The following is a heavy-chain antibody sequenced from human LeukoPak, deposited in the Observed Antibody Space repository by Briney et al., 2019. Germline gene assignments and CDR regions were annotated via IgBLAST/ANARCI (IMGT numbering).Heavy chain of an antibody. CDR1: GFTLSSYW. J-gene: IGHJ3*02. CDR3: ARGGVASDAFDI. V-gene: IGHV3-7*01. D-gene: IGHD3-3*01. CDR2: IKQDGSEK. Sequence: SGGSLRLSCAASGFTLSSYWMSWVRQAPGKGLEWVANIKQDGSEKYYVDSVKGRFTISRDNGKNSLYLQMNSLRAEDTAVYYCARGGVASDAFDIWGQGTMVTVSS.